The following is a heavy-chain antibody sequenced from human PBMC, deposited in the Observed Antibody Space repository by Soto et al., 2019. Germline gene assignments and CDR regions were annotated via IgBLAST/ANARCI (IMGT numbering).Heavy chain of an antibody. CDR3: ARQILAAAGTPNWFDL. J-gene: IGHJ5*02. Sequence: PGESLKISCKGSGYSFNSYWFGWVRQMPGKGLEWMGIIYPGDSDTRYSPSFQGQVTISADKSISTAYLQWSSLKASDTAMYYCARQILAAAGTPNWFDLWGQGTLVTVSS. V-gene: IGHV5-51*01. D-gene: IGHD6-13*01. CDR1: GYSFNSYW. CDR2: IYPGDSDT.